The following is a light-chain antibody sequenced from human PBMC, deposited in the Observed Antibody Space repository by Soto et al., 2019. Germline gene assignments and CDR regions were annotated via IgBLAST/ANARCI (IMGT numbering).Light chain of an antibody. J-gene: IGKJ1*01. CDR1: QSVSSSF. Sequence: IVLTQSPGTLSLSPGERATLSCRASQSVSSSFLAWYQHKPGQAPRLLIYGASSRATGIPDRFSGSGSGTDFTLTISRLEPEDFAVYYCQQYGSSLTWAFGQGTKVEI. V-gene: IGKV3-20*01. CDR2: GAS. CDR3: QQYGSSLTWA.